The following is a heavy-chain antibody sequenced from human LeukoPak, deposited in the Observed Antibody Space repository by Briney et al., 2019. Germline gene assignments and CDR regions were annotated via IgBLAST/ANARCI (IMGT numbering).Heavy chain of an antibody. CDR1: GYSISSGYY. J-gene: IGHJ3*02. Sequence: SETLSLTCTVSGYSISSGYYWGWIRQPPGKGLEWIGSIYHSGSTYYNPSLKSRVTISVDTSKNQFSLKLSSVTAADTAVYYCARDLTGSEAFDIWGQGTMVTVSS. V-gene: IGHV4-38-2*02. D-gene: IGHD1-26*01. CDR2: IYHSGST. CDR3: ARDLTGSEAFDI.